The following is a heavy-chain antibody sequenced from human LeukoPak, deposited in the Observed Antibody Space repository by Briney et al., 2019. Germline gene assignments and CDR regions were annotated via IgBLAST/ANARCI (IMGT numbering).Heavy chain of an antibody. CDR3: ARDYLVGATELLDLYYFDY. Sequence: ASVKVSCKASGYTFTSYGISWVRQAPGQGLEWMGWISAYNGNTNHAQKLQGRVTMTTDTSTSTAYMELRSLRSDDTAVYYCARDYLVGATELLDLYYFDYWGQGTLVTVSS. J-gene: IGHJ4*02. CDR1: GYTFTSYG. D-gene: IGHD1-26*01. V-gene: IGHV1-18*01. CDR2: ISAYNGNT.